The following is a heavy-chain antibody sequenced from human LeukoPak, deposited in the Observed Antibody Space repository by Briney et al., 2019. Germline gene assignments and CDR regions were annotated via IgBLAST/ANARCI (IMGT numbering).Heavy chain of an antibody. CDR2: IKQDGSEK. V-gene: IGHV3-7*01. CDR3: ARDGLDYYDSSGYSSAFDI. CDR1: GFTFSSYW. J-gene: IGHJ3*02. D-gene: IGHD3-22*01. Sequence: GGSLRLSCAASGFTFSSYWMSWVRQAPGKGLEWVANIKQDGSEKYYVDSVKGRFTISRDNAKNSLYLQMNSLRAEDTAVYYCARDGLDYYDSSGYSSAFDIWGQGTMVTVSS.